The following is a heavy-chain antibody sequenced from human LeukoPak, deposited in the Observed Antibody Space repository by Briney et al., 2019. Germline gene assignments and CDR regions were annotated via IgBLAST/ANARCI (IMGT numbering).Heavy chain of an antibody. CDR3: ARETSHFDY. Sequence: SQTLSLTCVISGDRVSSNSVAWNWIRQSPSGGLEWLGRTYYRSSWYNDYAVSVKSRITIKPDTSKNQFFQQLNSVTPEDTAVYYCARETSHFDYWGQGTLVTVSS. CDR2: TYYRSSWYN. CDR1: GDRVSSNSVA. V-gene: IGHV6-1*01. J-gene: IGHJ4*02.